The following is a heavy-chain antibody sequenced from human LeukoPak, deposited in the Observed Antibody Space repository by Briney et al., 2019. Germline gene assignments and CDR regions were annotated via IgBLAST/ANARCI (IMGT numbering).Heavy chain of an antibody. CDR3: ARGPEYHYGSGSYDYYGMDV. J-gene: IGHJ6*02. V-gene: IGHV1-18*01. D-gene: IGHD3-10*01. Sequence: ASVKVSCKASGYTFTSYGISWVRQAPGQGLEWMGWISAYNGNTNYAQKLQGRVTMTTDTSTSTAYMELRSLRSDDTAVYYCARGPEYHYGSGSYDYYGMDVWGQGTTVTVSS. CDR2: ISAYNGNT. CDR1: GYTFTSYG.